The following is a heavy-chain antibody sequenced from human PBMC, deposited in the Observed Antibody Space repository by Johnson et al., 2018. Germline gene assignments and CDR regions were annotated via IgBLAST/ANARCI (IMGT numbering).Heavy chain of an antibody. Sequence: QVQLVQSGGGVVQPRRSLRLSCSASGFMFKNYGMHWARQAPGKGLEWVSFISYDGSDKYYADSVKGRFAISRDFSKTTLYLQMNNLKVEDTAIYYCAKGGDYDFLSGRPGDRPGDYYYYMDVWGKGTTVIVSS. CDR1: GFMFKNYG. CDR2: ISYDGSDK. CDR3: AKGGDYDFLSGRPGDRPGDYYYYMDV. V-gene: IGHV3-30*18. J-gene: IGHJ6*03. D-gene: IGHD3-3*01.